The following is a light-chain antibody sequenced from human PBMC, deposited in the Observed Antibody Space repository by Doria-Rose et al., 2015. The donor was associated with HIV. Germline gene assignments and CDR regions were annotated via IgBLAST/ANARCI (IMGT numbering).Light chain of an antibody. Sequence: DIRMTQSPSSLSASVGDRVTITCRSSQSIDTYLNWYRQKPGEAPKVLIYAASTLHSGVPLRFSGSGSGTDFTLTIASLQPEDFAIYHCQQSYSTPYTFGQGTKLEIK. V-gene: IGKV1-39*01. CDR2: AAS. CDR3: QQSYSTPYT. J-gene: IGKJ2*01. CDR1: QSIDTY.